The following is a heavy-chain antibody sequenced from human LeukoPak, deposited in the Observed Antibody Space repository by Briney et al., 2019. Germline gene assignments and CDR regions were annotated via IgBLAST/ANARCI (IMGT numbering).Heavy chain of an antibody. V-gene: IGHV3-30*04. CDR3: AREACSGCPGAGFDP. CDR1: GFTFSSYA. Sequence: GGSLRLSCAASGFTFSSYAMHWVRQAPDKGLEWVAVISYDGSNKYYADSVKGRFTISRDNSKNTLYLQMNSLRAEDTAVYYCAREACSGCPGAGFDPWGQGTLVTVSS. J-gene: IGHJ5*02. CDR2: ISYDGSNK. D-gene: IGHD6-19*01.